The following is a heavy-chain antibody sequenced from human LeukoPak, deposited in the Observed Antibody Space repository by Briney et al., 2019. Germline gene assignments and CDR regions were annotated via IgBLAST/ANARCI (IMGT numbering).Heavy chain of an antibody. D-gene: IGHD6-13*01. CDR3: ARYGFSSSWQGGWHAFDI. CDR2: INPTVGDT. J-gene: IGHJ3*02. V-gene: IGHV1-46*01. CDR1: GYTLTSYY. Sequence: ASVKVSCKASGYTLTSYYMHWVRQAPGQGLEWMGVINPTVGDTIYAQKFQGRVTMTRDMSTSTVYMELSSLRSDDTAVYYCARYGFSSSWQGGWHAFDIWGQGTMVTVSS.